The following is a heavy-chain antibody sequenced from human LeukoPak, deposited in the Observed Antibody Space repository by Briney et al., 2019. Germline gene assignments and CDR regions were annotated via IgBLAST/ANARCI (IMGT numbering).Heavy chain of an antibody. D-gene: IGHD2-2*01. CDR2: INHFGST. V-gene: IGHV4-34*01. J-gene: IGHJ4*02. CDR1: GGSFSGYY. Sequence: PSETLSLTCAVYGGSFSGYYWNWIRQPPGKALEWIGEINHFGSTNYNPSLKSRVTISGDTAKNQFSLKLSSVTAADTAVYYCARRGGYCSSTSCYEIDYWGQGTLVTVSS. CDR3: ARRGGYCSSTSCYEIDY.